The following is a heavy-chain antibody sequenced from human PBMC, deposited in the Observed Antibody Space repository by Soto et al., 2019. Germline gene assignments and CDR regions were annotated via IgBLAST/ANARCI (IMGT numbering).Heavy chain of an antibody. V-gene: IGHV4-34*01. J-gene: IGHJ6*02. CDR3: ARGPRSKKPINMVRGVHYGMDV. CDR1: GGSFSGYY. D-gene: IGHD3-10*01. Sequence: QVQLQQWGAGLLKPSETLSLTCAVYGGSFSGYYWSWIRQPPGKGLEWIGEINHSGSTNYNPSLNSRVTISVDTSKNPFSLKLSSVTAADTAVYYCARGPRSKKPINMVRGVHYGMDVWGQGTTVTVSS. CDR2: INHSGST.